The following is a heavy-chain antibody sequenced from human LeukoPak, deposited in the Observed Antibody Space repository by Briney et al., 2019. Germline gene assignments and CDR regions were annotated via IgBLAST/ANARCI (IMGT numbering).Heavy chain of an antibody. D-gene: IGHD6-19*01. V-gene: IGHV1-46*01. CDR1: GYTFTSYY. Sequence: GASVTVSCKASGYTFTSYYMHWVRQAPGQGLEWMGIINPSGGSTSYAQKFQGRVTMTRDTSTSTVYMELSSLRSEDTAVYYCARPYSSGWFGYWGQGTLVTVSS. J-gene: IGHJ4*02. CDR3: ARPYSSGWFGY. CDR2: INPSGGST.